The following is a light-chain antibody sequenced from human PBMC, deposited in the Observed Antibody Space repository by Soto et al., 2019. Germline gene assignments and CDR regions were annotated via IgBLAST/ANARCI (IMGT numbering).Light chain of an antibody. V-gene: IGLV2-8*01. CDR3: VSFGGCSV. CDR1: SSDVGAYNY. Sequence: QSALTQPPSASGSPGQSVTISCTGTSSDVGAYNYVSWYQQHPGKAPKLMIYEVTKRPSGVPDRFSGSKSGNSASLTVSGLQAEDEADYYCVSFGGCSVFGNGTKVTVL. CDR2: EVT. J-gene: IGLJ1*01.